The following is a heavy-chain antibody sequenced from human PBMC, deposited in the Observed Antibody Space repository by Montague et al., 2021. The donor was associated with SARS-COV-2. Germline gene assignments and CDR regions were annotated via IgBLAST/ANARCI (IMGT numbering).Heavy chain of an antibody. Sequence: LVKPTQTLTLTCTFSGFSLSTSGMCVSWIRQPPGKGLEWIGYIYYSGSTNYNPSLKSRVTISVDTSKNQFSLKLSSVTAADTAVYYCARDSGYWAQQLVPPRLYYYYYGMDVWGQGTTVTVSS. CDR2: IYYSGST. V-gene: IGHV4-61*08. CDR1: GFSLSTSGMC. CDR3: ARDSGYWAQQLVPPRLYYYYYGMDV. D-gene: IGHD6-13*01. J-gene: IGHJ6*02.